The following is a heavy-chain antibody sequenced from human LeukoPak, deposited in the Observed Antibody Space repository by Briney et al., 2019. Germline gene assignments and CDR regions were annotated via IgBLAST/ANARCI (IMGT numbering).Heavy chain of an antibody. V-gene: IGHV5-51*01. CDR1: GYSFTSYW. D-gene: IGHD3-10*01. CDR2: IYPGDSDT. CDR3: ARVPRGGSYSFDY. Sequence: GESLKISCKGSGYSFTSYWIGWVRQMPGKGLEWMGIIYPGDSDTRYSPSFQGRVTISADASTSTAYLQWSSLKASDSAMYYCARVPRGGSYSFDYWGQGTLVTVSS. J-gene: IGHJ4*02.